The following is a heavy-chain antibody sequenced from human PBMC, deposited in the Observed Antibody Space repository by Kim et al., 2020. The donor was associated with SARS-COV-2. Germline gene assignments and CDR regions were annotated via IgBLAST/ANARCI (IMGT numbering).Heavy chain of an antibody. V-gene: IGHV3-30*04. D-gene: IGHD6-13*01. CDR1: GFTFSSYA. CDR3: AREGGRYSSSWYPVYYYYGMDV. Sequence: GGSLRLSCAASGFTFSSYAMHWVRQAPGKGLEWVAVISYDGSNKYYADSVKGRFTISRDNSKNTLYLQMNSLRAEDTAVYYCAREGGRYSSSWYPVYYYYGMDVWGQGTTVTVSS. J-gene: IGHJ6*02. CDR2: ISYDGSNK.